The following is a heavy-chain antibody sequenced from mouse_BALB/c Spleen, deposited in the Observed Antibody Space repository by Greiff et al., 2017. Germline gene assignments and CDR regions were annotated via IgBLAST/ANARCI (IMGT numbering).Heavy chain of an antibody. Sequence: VKLVESGPGLVAPSQSLSITCTVSGFSLTSYGVHWVRQPPGKGLEWLGVIWAGGSTNYNSALMSRLSISKDNSKSQVFLKMNSLQTDDTAMYYCARDREGYYAVDYWGQGTSVTVSS. CDR2: IWAGGST. D-gene: IGHD3-1*01. CDR3: ARDREGYYAVDY. V-gene: IGHV2-9*02. J-gene: IGHJ4*01. CDR1: GFSLTSYG.